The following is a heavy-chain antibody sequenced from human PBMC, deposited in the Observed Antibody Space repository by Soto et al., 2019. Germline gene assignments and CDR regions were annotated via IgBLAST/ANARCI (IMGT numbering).Heavy chain of an antibody. CDR1: GGTFNSYL. V-gene: IGHV1-69*06. CDR2: SIPASGTA. D-gene: IGHD2-2*01. CDR3: ARWLDQPPVGLYFDT. J-gene: IGHJ4*02. Sequence: QVQLVQSGAEVKNPGSSVKVSCKTSGGTFNSYLIDWVRQAPGQGLAWMGGSIPASGTAKYAQKFQGRVTITVDKSTTTAYMELRTLTSEDTGVYYCARWLDQPPVGLYFDTWGQGTLVTVSS.